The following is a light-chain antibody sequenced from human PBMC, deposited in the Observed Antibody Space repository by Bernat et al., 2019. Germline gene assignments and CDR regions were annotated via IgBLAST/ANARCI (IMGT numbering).Light chain of an antibody. CDR2: GAS. V-gene: IGKV3-20*01. Sequence: EIVLTQSPGTLSLSPGERATLSCRASQTVSSSYLAWYQQKPGQAPRLLIYGASSRASGVPGRFSGSGSGTDFTITISRLEPEDFAVYYCQKYGSSLYTFGQGTKLEMK. J-gene: IGKJ2*01. CDR1: QTVSSSY. CDR3: QKYGSSLYT.